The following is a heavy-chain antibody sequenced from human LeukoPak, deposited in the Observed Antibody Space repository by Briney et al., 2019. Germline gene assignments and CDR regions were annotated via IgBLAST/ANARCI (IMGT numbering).Heavy chain of an antibody. CDR2: IRTSGTNT. D-gene: IGHD1-7*01. J-gene: IGHJ4*02. CDR3: ARMNYVSSGWGAPFDY. Sequence: GGSLRLTCAASGFTFSSFSMNWVRQAPGKGLEWVSYIRTSGTNTDYTGSVKGRFTISRDNAKNSLYLQMNSLRAEDTAVYYCARMNYVSSGWGAPFDYWGQGTLVTVSS. V-gene: IGHV3-48*04. CDR1: GFTFSSFS.